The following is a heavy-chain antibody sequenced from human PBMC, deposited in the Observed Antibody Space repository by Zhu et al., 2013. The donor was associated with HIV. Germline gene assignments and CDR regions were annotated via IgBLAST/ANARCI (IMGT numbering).Heavy chain of an antibody. V-gene: IGHV4-34*01. J-gene: IGHJ4*02. CDR2: INHTGRT. CDR1: GGSLSGHN. Sequence: QVQLQQWGAGLLRPSETLSLTCGVSGGSLSGHNWSWIRQPPGKGLEWIGEINHTGRTNYNPSLKSRVTMSVDTSKNQFSLQVSSVTAEDTAVYFCAREQLVSFDFWGQGNLVTVTS. D-gene: IGHD1-1*01. CDR3: AREQLVSFDF.